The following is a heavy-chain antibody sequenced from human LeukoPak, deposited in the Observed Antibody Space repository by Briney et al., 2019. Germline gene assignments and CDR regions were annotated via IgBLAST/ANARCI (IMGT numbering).Heavy chain of an antibody. D-gene: IGHD3-10*01. J-gene: IGHJ4*02. CDR3: TRASIGYGSGSFIQN. Sequence: PGRSLRLSCTASGFTFGEYAMSWVRQAPGKGLEWVGFIRSEAYGGTTEYAASVKGRFTISRDDSKSIGYLQMNSLKTEDTAVYYCTRASIGYGSGSFIQNWGQGTLVTVSS. V-gene: IGHV3-49*04. CDR2: IRSEAYGGTT. CDR1: GFTFGEYA.